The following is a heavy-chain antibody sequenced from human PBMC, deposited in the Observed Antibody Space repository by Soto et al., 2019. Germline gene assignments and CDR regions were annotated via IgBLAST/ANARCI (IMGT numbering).Heavy chain of an antibody. CDR1: GFSFSTYA. CDR3: VKDRQSYKSVSDPFDF. V-gene: IGHV3-23*01. J-gene: IGHJ3*01. CDR2: IGVGDEDR. D-gene: IGHD3-10*01. Sequence: EVQLLESGGGLVQPGGSLRLSCAASGFSFSTYAMSWVRQTPGKGLEWVSSIGVGDEDRYYADSVKGRFTISRDNSQNTVFLQMSSRSAEYTARYYCVKDRQSYKSVSDPFDFWGQGTVVTVSS.